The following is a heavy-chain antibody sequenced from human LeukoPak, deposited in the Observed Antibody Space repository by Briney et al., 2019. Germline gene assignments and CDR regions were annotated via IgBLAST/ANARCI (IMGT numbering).Heavy chain of an antibody. CDR1: GFTFSSFA. CDR2: ISGTGGST. J-gene: IGHJ4*02. V-gene: IGHV3-23*01. Sequence: QPGGSLRLSCAASGFTFSSFAMTWVRQAPGKVLEWVSGISGTGGSTYYADSVKGRFTISRENSINTVFLEMSSLRAEDTAIYYCAKDQSRVGASDPFDYWGQGILVTVSS. CDR3: AKDQSRVGASDPFDY. D-gene: IGHD1-26*01.